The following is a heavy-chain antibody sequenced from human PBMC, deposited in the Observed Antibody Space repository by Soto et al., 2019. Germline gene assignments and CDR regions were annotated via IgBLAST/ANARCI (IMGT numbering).Heavy chain of an antibody. Sequence: ESGGGLVKPGESLKLSCAASGFKLRDFYMSWTRQAPGKGLEWVSYITGSGSTIYYADSVKGRFTISRDNAKNSLYLQINNLRAEDTAVYYCTRDYSNLGFDLWGQGTLVTVSS. V-gene: IGHV3-11*01. J-gene: IGHJ4*02. CDR3: TRDYSNLGFDL. CDR2: ITGSGSTI. CDR1: GFKLRDFY. D-gene: IGHD4-4*01.